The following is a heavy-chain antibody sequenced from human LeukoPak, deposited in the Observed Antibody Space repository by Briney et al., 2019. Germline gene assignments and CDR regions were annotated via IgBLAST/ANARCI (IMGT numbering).Heavy chain of an antibody. Sequence: ASVKVSCKVSGYTLTELSMHWVRQAPGKGLEWMGGFDPEDGETIYAQKFQGRVTMTEDTSTDTAYMELSSLRSEDMAVYYCATDHEGSSGWYRVYWGQGTLVTVSS. V-gene: IGHV1-24*01. CDR3: ATDHEGSSGWYRVY. D-gene: IGHD6-19*01. J-gene: IGHJ4*02. CDR1: GYTLTELS. CDR2: FDPEDGET.